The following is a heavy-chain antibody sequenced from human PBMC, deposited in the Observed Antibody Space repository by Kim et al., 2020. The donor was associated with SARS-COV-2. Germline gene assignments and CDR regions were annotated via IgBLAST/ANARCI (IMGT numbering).Heavy chain of an antibody. CDR2: IVYESYSE. Sequence: GGSLRLSCAASGFTFNSHAMHWVRQSPGKGLEWVAFIVYESYSEDYAESVKGRFTISRDNSKNTVYLEMNSLRVEDTAVYYCARGVYGSGKHYFDYWGQGTLVTVSS. V-gene: IGHV3-30-3*01. J-gene: IGHJ4*02. CDR3: ARGVYGSGKHYFDY. CDR1: GFTFNSHA. D-gene: IGHD3-10*01.